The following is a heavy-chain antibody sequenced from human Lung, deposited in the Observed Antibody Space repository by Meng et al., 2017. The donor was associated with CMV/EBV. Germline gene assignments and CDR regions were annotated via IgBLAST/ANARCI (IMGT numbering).Heavy chain of an antibody. CDR2: IGAKAGGT. V-gene: IGHV3-23*01. D-gene: IGHD2-21*01. CDR1: GLNFSSYG. CDR3: AKYSAVGERLYYFDY. J-gene: IGHJ4*02. Sequence: GLNFSSYGMSGVRQAPGKGLEWVSAIGAKAGGTYYADSVKGRFTISRDNAKNTLYLEMNSLRAEDTAVYYCAKYSAVGERLYYFDYWGQGTLVTVSS.